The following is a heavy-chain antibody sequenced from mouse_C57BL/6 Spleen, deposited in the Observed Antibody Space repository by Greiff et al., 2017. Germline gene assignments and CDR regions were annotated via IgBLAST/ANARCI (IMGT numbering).Heavy chain of an antibody. CDR3: ARWGAQGTLDY. Sequence: VQLQQSGAELVKPGASVKLSCKASGYTFTSYWMQWVKQRPGQGLEWIGEIDPSDSYTNYHQKFKGKATLTVDTSSSTAYMQLSSLTSEDSAVYYCARWGAQGTLDYWGQGTTLTVSS. CDR1: GYTFTSYW. D-gene: IGHD3-2*02. CDR2: IDPSDSYT. J-gene: IGHJ2*01. V-gene: IGHV1-50*01.